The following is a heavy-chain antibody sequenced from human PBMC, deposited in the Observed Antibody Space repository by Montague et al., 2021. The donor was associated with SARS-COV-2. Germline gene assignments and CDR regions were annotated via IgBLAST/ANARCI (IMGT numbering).Heavy chain of an antibody. J-gene: IGHJ4*02. Sequence: SLRLSCAASGFTFSSYSMNWVRQAPGKGLEWVSSISSSSSYIYYADSVKGRSTISRDNAKNSLYLQMNSLRAEDTAVYYCARDWENWNYFPMYYFDYWGQGTLVTVSS. V-gene: IGHV3-21*01. D-gene: IGHD1-7*01. CDR1: GFTFSSYS. CDR3: ARDWENWNYFPMYYFDY. CDR2: ISSSSSYI.